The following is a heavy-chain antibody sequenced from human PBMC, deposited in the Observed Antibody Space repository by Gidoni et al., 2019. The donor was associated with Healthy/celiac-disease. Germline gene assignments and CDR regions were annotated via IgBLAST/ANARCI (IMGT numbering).Heavy chain of an antibody. D-gene: IGHD3-9*01. CDR2: FDPEDGET. V-gene: IGHV1-24*01. CDR1: GYPLTELS. CDR3: ATEPIYYDILTGYPRKYGMDV. Sequence: QVQLVQSGAEVKKPGASVKVSCKVSGYPLTELSMHWVRQAPGKGLEWMGGFDPEDGETIYAQKFQGRVTMTEDTSTDTAYMELSSLRSEDTAVYYCATEPIYYDILTGYPRKYGMDVWGQGTTVTVSS. J-gene: IGHJ6*02.